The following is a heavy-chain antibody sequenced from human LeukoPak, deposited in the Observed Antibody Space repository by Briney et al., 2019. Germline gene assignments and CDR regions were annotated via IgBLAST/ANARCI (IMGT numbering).Heavy chain of an antibody. CDR3: ASHSGIKDAFDI. D-gene: IGHD1-26*01. Sequence: GGSLRLSCAASGFTFSDHYMDWVRQAPGKGLEWVGRTRNKANSYTTEYAASVKGRFTISRDDSKNSLYLQMNSLKTEDTAVYYCASHSGIKDAFDIWGQGTMVTVSS. CDR2: TRNKANSYTT. J-gene: IGHJ3*02. V-gene: IGHV3-72*01. CDR1: GFTFSDHY.